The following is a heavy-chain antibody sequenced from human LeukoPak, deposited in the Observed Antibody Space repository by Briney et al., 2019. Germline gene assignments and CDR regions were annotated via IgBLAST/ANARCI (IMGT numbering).Heavy chain of an antibody. CDR2: IIPIFGTA. J-gene: IGHJ3*02. V-gene: IGHV1-69*01. CDR3: ARVHDYDWGSQILRGNAFDI. D-gene: IGHD3-16*01. Sequence: SVKVSCKASGGTFSSYAISWVRQAPGQGLEWMGGIIPIFGTANYAQKFQGRVTITADESTSTAYMELSSLRSEDTAVYYCARVHDYDWGSQILRGNAFDIWGQGTMVTVSS. CDR1: GGTFSSYA.